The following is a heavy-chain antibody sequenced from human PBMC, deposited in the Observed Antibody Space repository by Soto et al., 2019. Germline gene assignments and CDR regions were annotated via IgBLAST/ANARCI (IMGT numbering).Heavy chain of an antibody. D-gene: IGHD3-10*01. Sequence: GGSLRLSCAASGFTFSSYAMSWVRQAPGKGLEWVSAISGSGGSTYYADSVKGRFTISRDNSKNTLDLQMNSLRAEETAVYYCAKDQLSSYYYGSGSYYNDYWGQGTLVTVSS. V-gene: IGHV3-23*01. CDR3: AKDQLSSYYYGSGSYYNDY. CDR1: GFTFSSYA. J-gene: IGHJ4*02. CDR2: ISGSGGST.